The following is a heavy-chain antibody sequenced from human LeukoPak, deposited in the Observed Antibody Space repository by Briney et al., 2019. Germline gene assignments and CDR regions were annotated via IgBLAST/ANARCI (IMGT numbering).Heavy chain of an antibody. CDR1: GLTVSSND. Sequence: GSLRLSCAASGLTVSSNDMTWVRQAPGKGLEWVSALHTGGSTYYADSVKGRFTISRDNSKSTLYLQMNSLRAEDTALYFCAKDGVGGALDYWGQGTLVTVSS. CDR2: LHTGGST. J-gene: IGHJ4*02. D-gene: IGHD2-21*01. V-gene: IGHV3-53*01. CDR3: AKDGVGGALDY.